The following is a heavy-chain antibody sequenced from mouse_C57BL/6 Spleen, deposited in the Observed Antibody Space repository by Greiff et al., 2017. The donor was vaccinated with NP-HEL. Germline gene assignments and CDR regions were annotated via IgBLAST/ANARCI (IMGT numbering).Heavy chain of an antibody. CDR2: IHPNSGST. CDR1: GYTFTSYW. CDR3: TSTGNYAMDY. D-gene: IGHD1-1*01. V-gene: IGHV1-64*01. Sequence: QVQLQQPGAELVKPGASVKLSCKASGYTFTSYWMHWVKQRPGQGLEWIGMIHPNSGSTNYNKKFKSKATLTVDKSSSTAYMQLSSLTSEDAAVYYCTSTGNYAMDYWGQGTPVTVSS. J-gene: IGHJ4*01.